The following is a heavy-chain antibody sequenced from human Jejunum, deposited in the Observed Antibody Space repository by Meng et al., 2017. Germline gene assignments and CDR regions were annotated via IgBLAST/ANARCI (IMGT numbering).Heavy chain of an antibody. V-gene: IGHV4-38-2*02. J-gene: IGHJ4*02. CDR2: IFHSGPT. CDR3: ARDSGFDYFDS. D-gene: IGHD3-10*01. Sequence: SETLSLTCTVSGDSISSAYYWGWIRQPPGKGLEWIGNIFHSGPTTYNPSLQRRVTISVDASKNQFPLKLSAVTAADTAVYCCARDSGFDYFDSWGQGALVPVS. CDR1: GDSISSAYY.